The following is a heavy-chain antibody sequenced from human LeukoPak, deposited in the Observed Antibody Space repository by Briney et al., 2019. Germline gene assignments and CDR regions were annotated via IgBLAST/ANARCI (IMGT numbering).Heavy chain of an antibody. V-gene: IGHV3-21*01. D-gene: IGHD1-1*01. Sequence: GGSLRLSCAASGFTFSSYSMNWVRQAPGKGLEWVSSISSSSSYIYYADSVKGRFTISRDNAKNSLYLQMNSLRAEDTAVCYCARDPETGTTDVTIFDYWGQGTLVTVSP. CDR1: GFTFSSYS. CDR3: ARDPETGTTDVTIFDY. CDR2: ISSSSSYI. J-gene: IGHJ4*02.